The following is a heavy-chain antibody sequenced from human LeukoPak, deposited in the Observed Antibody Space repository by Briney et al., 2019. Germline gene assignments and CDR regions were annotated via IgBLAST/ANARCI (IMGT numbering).Heavy chain of an antibody. CDR3: ARATLVRGVLDY. CDR1: GGSISSYY. D-gene: IGHD3-10*01. CDR2: IYYSGST. J-gene: IGHJ4*02. V-gene: IGHV4-59*01. Sequence: PSETLSLTCTVSGGSISSYYWSWIRQPPGKGLEWIGYIYYSGSTNCNPSLKSRVTISVDTSKNQFSLKLSSVTAADTAVYYCARATLVRGVLDYWGQGTLVTVSS.